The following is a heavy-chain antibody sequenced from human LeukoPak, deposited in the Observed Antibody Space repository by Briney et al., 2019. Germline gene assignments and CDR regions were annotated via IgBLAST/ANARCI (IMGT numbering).Heavy chain of an antibody. CDR3: ARDARGPPDSVVTAIIPGAMDV. D-gene: IGHD2-21*02. CDR1: GFTFSSYS. Sequence: GGSLRLSCAASGFTFSSYSMNWVRQAPGKGLEWVSSISSSSSYIYYADSVKGRFTISRDNAKNSLYLQMNSLRDEDTAVYYCARDARGPPDSVVTAIIPGAMDVWGQGTTVTVFS. J-gene: IGHJ6*02. CDR2: ISSSSSYI. V-gene: IGHV3-21*01.